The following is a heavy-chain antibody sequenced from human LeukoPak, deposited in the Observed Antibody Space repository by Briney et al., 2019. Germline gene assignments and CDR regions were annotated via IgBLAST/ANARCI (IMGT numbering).Heavy chain of an antibody. Sequence: ASVKVSCKASGGTFSSYAISWVRQAPGQGLEWMGRINPNSGGTNYAQKFQGRVTMTRDTSISTAYMELSRLRSDDTAVYYCASQYYYDSSGYSYGAFDIWGQGTMVTVSS. V-gene: IGHV1-2*06. CDR1: GGTFSSYA. CDR3: ASQYYYDSSGYSYGAFDI. CDR2: INPNSGGT. D-gene: IGHD3-22*01. J-gene: IGHJ3*02.